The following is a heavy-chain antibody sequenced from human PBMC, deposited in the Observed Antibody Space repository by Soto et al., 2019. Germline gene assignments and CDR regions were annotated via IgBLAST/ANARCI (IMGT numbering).Heavy chain of an antibody. CDR2: ISYSGST. J-gene: IGHJ4*02. V-gene: IGHV4-30-4*01. Sequence: QVQLQESGPGMVKPSQTLSLTCTVSGGSISSGGYYWSWIRQPPGKGLEWIGYISYSGSTYYNPSLKIRVTISVDTSKNQFSLKVNSVTAADTAVYYCARALVPGGEYDCDYWGQGNLVTVSS. CDR1: GGSISSGGYY. CDR3: ARALVPGGEYDCDY. D-gene: IGHD4-17*01.